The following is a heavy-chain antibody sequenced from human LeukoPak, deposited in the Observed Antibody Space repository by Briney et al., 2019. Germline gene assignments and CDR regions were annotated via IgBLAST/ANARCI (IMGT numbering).Heavy chain of an antibody. CDR3: AREDYGGNYDY. CDR2: IISNSRYI. D-gene: IGHD4-23*01. Sequence: GGSLRLTCAASGFTFSSYTMNWVRQAPGRGLEWVSSIISNSRYIHYADSVKGRFTISRDNAKNSLYLQMNSLRAEDTAVYYCAREDYGGNYDYWGQGTLVTVSS. V-gene: IGHV3-21*01. J-gene: IGHJ4*02. CDR1: GFTFSSYT.